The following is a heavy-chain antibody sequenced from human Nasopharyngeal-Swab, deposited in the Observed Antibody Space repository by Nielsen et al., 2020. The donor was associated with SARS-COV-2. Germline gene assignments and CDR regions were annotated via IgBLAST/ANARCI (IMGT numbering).Heavy chain of an antibody. Sequence: ASVKVSCKASGYTFTRHGVTWARQAPGQGLEWMGWISTYNGNTIYAQKLQGRLTMTTDTSTSTAYMELRSLRSDGTAVYYCAILAASPNYYYYYYMDVWGKGTTITVSS. V-gene: IGHV1-18*04. CDR2: ISTYNGNT. CDR3: AILAASPNYYYYYYMDV. D-gene: IGHD2-2*01. J-gene: IGHJ6*03. CDR1: GYTFTRHG.